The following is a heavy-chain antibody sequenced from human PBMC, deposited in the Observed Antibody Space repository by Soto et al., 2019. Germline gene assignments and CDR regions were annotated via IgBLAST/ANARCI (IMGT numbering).Heavy chain of an antibody. J-gene: IGHJ4*02. V-gene: IGHV3-23*04. CDR3: ASRRGSSTSRAVAGTADGY. Sequence: EVQLVESGGGLVQPGRSLRLSCAASGFTFDDYAMHWVRQAPGKGLEWVSGISGSGGSTYYADSVKGRFTISRDNSKNTLYRQMNSLRAEDTAVYYCASRRGSSTSRAVAGTADGYWGQGTLVTVSS. CDR1: GFTFDDYA. D-gene: IGHD6-19*01. CDR2: ISGSGGST.